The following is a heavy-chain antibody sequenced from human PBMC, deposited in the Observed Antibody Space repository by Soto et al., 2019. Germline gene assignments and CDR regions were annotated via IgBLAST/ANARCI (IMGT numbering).Heavy chain of an antibody. J-gene: IGHJ6*02. CDR2: ISGSGGST. CDR1: GFTFSSHA. CDR3: AKADSGSSYYYYGMDV. Sequence: GGSLRLSCAASGFTFSSHAMSWVRQAPGKGLEWVSAISGSGGSTYYADSVKGRFTISRDNSKNTLYLQMNSLRAEDTAVYYCAKADSGSSYYYYGMDVWGQGTTVTVSS. V-gene: IGHV3-23*01. D-gene: IGHD6-13*01.